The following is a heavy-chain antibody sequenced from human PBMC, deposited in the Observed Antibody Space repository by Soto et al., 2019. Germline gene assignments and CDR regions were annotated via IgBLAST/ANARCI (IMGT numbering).Heavy chain of an antibody. V-gene: IGHV4-30-4*08. CDR3: ARGRGYSYGLDP. Sequence: SETLSLTCTVIGGPIRSPNFSWSWIRQPPGEGLEWIGFISYSGTTSYSPSLKSRVAISLDTSKNQFSLSLSSVTAADTAVYYCARGRGYSYGLDPWGQGTLVTVSS. CDR2: ISYSGTT. CDR1: GGPIRSPNFS. J-gene: IGHJ5*02. D-gene: IGHD5-18*01.